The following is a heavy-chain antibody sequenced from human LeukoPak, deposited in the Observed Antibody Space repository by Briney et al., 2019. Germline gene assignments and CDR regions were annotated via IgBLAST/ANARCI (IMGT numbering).Heavy chain of an antibody. CDR3: ATARGSGWDLDY. J-gene: IGHJ4*02. Sequence: ASVKVSCKPSGYTSISYGISWVRPAPGQGLEWMGWICDYNGNTNYAQTLQSRVTMTTDTSTSTAYMELRSLRSDDTAVYYCATARGSGWDLDYWGQGTLVTVSS. D-gene: IGHD6-19*01. CDR2: ICDYNGNT. V-gene: IGHV1-18*01. CDR1: GYTSISYG.